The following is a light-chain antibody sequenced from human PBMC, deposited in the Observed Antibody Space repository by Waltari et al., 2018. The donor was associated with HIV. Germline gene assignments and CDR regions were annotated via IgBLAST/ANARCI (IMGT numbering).Light chain of an antibody. V-gene: IGKV3-20*01. CDR3: QQYAGSPLT. CDR1: QSVTTY. CDR2: GAS. Sequence: EIVLTQSPGTLSLSPGERATLSCRASQSVTTYLAWYQQKPGQAPRLLIYGASSRATGIPDRFSGSGSGTDFTLTISRLEPEDFAMFYCQQYAGSPLTIGGGTKVEIK. J-gene: IGKJ4*01.